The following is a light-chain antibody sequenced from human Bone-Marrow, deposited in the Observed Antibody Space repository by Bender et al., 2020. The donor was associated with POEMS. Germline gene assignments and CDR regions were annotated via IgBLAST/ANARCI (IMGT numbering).Light chain of an antibody. Sequence: QSVLTQPPSASGTPGQRVTISCSGGSSNIGAHAVNWYQHLPGTAPKLLIYSSHRRPSEVPDRFSGSRSGTSASLALSGLHSEDGADYYCAVWDDRLNGWVFGGGTKLTVL. CDR3: AVWDDRLNGWV. CDR2: SSH. V-gene: IGLV1-44*01. J-gene: IGLJ3*02. CDR1: SSNIGAHA.